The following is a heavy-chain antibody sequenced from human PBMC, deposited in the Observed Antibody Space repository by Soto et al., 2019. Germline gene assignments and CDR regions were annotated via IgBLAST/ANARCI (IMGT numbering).Heavy chain of an antibody. D-gene: IGHD3-9*01. CDR3: ARRPYYYDSPGPPR. V-gene: IGHV4-39*01. Sequence: SETLSLTCAVSGDSVISNWWWDWIRQPPGKGLEWIGSIYYRGSTYYNPSLQSRVTISVDTSKNQFSLKLSSVTAADTAVYYCARRPYYYDSPGPPRWGQGMLVTVSS. CDR1: GDSVISNWW. J-gene: IGHJ4*02. CDR2: IYYRGST.